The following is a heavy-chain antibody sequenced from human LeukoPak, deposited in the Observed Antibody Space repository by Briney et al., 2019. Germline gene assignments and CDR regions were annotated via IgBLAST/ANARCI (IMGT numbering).Heavy chain of an antibody. CDR3: ASITMVQGEVFED. J-gene: IGHJ3*01. CDR1: GYTFTSYD. D-gene: IGHD3-10*01. V-gene: IGHV1-8*01. CDR2: MNPNSGNT. Sequence: ASVKVSCKASGYTFTSYDINWVRQATGQGREGMGWMNPNSGNTGYAQKFQGRVTMTRNTSISTAYMELSSLRSEDTAVYYCASITMVQGEVFEDWGQGTMVTVSS.